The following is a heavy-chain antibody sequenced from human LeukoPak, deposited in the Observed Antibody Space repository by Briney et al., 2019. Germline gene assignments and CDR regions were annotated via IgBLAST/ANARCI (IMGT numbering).Heavy chain of an antibody. J-gene: IGHJ5*02. V-gene: IGHV4-39*01. D-gene: IGHD6-19*01. Sequence: SETLSLTCTVSGGSISSSSNYWGWIRQPPGKGLEWIGNIYYSGTTYYNPSLKSRVTISVDTSKNQFSLKLSSVTAADTAVYYCARGGQWLAFNWFDPWGQGTLVTVSS. CDR2: IYYSGTT. CDR3: ARGGQWLAFNWFDP. CDR1: GGSISSSSNY.